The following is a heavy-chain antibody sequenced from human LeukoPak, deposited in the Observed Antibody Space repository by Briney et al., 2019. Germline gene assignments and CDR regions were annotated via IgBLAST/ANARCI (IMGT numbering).Heavy chain of an antibody. D-gene: IGHD2-21*01. CDR1: GFTFSSYS. CDR3: AKEFNRGLPDY. V-gene: IGHV3-30*18. CDR2: ISYDGSNE. Sequence: GGSLRLSCAASGFTFSSYSMNWVRQAPGKGLEWVAVISYDGSNEYYADSVKGRFTISRDNSKNTLYLQMSSLRAEDTAVYYCAKEFNRGLPDYWGQGTLVTVPS. J-gene: IGHJ4*02.